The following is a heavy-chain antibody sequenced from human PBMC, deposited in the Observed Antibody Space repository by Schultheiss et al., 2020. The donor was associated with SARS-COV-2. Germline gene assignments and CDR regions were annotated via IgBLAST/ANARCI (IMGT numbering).Heavy chain of an antibody. D-gene: IGHD3-10*01. CDR1: GGSISSGGYY. V-gene: IGHV4-61*08. J-gene: IGHJ6*02. CDR3: ARWNMVQGAWGTKRYYYYGMDV. CDR2: INHSGST. Sequence: SETLSLTCTVSGGSISSGGYYWSWIRQPPGKGLEWIGEINHSGSTNYNPSLKSRVTISVDTSKNQFSLKLSSVTAADTAVYYCARWNMVQGAWGTKRYYYYGMDVWGQGTTVTVSS.